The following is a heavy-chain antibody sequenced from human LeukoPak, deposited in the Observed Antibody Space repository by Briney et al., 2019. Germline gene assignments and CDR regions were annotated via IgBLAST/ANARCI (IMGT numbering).Heavy chain of an antibody. CDR1: GGSISTYF. CDR2: IHFSGST. V-gene: IGHV4-59*01. J-gene: IGHJ4*02. Sequence: PSETLSLTCTVSGGSISTYFWNWIRQPPGKGLEWIGSIHFSGSTNYNPSLRSRVTISVDTSKNQLSLKLSSVTAADTAVYYCARDLGGIYFDYWGQGTLVTVSS. D-gene: IGHD1-26*01. CDR3: ARDLGGIYFDY.